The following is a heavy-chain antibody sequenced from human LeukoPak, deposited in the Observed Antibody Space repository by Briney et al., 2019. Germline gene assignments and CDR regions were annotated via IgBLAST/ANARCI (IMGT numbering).Heavy chain of an antibody. D-gene: IGHD6-13*01. CDR2: MNPSDNGV. CDR3: TTNAAALDY. Sequence: ASMEVSCKASGYTFTDRYIHWVRQAPGQGLEWMGWMNPSDNGVIYAQKFQGRVAMTRDTSITTAYLEVTRLTSDDTAVYYCTTNAAALDYWGQGTLVTVSS. V-gene: IGHV1-2*02. CDR1: GYTFTDRY. J-gene: IGHJ4*02.